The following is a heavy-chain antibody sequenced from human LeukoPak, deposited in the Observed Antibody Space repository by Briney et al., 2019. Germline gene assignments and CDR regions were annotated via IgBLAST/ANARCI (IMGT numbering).Heavy chain of an antibody. Sequence: ASVKVSCKASGHTFTGYYMHWVRQAPGQGLEWMGWINPNSGGTNYAQKFQGRVTMTRDTSISTAYMELSRLRSDDTAVYYCARVGKLYCSSTSCYQSTPDYYGMDVWGQGTTVTVSS. CDR3: ARVGKLYCSSTSCYQSTPDYYGMDV. CDR1: GHTFTGYY. J-gene: IGHJ6*02. D-gene: IGHD2-2*01. V-gene: IGHV1-2*02. CDR2: INPNSGGT.